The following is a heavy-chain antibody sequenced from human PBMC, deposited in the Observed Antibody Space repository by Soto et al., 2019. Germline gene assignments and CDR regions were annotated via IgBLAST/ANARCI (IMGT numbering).Heavy chain of an antibody. CDR2: IYYSGST. Sequence: QVQLQESGPGLVKPSETLSLTCTVSGGSISSYYWSWIRQPPGKGLEWIGYIYYSGSTNYNPSLKSRVTISVDTSKNQFSLKLSSVTAADTAVYYCARHHGSLDYWGQETLVTVSS. CDR1: GGSISSYY. D-gene: IGHD2-15*01. CDR3: ARHHGSLDY. V-gene: IGHV4-59*08. J-gene: IGHJ4*02.